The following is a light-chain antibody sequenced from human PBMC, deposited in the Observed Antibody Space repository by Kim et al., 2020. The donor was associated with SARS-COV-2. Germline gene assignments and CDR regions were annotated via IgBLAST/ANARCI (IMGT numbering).Light chain of an antibody. CDR2: YDS. CDR1: NMGSKS. Sequence: VAPGKTARITCGGNNMGSKSVHWDQQKPGQAPVLVIYYDSDRPSGIPERFSGSNSGNTATLTISRVEAGDEADYYCQVWDSSSDHVFGTGTKVTVL. V-gene: IGLV3-21*04. CDR3: QVWDSSSDHV. J-gene: IGLJ1*01.